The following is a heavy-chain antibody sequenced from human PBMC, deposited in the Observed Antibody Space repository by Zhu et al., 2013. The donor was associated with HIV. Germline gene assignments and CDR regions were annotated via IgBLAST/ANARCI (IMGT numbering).Heavy chain of an antibody. V-gene: IGHV1-69*01. Sequence: QVQLVQSGAEVKKPGSSVKVSCKASGGTFSSYAISWVRQAPGQGLEWMGGIIPIFGTANYAQKFQGRVTITADESTSTAYMELSSLRSEDTAVYYCARVGRMVRGVMIGIFDYWGQGTLVTVSS. CDR1: GGTFSSYA. CDR3: ARVGRMVRGVMIGIFDY. D-gene: IGHD3-10*01. J-gene: IGHJ4*02. CDR2: IIPIFGTA.